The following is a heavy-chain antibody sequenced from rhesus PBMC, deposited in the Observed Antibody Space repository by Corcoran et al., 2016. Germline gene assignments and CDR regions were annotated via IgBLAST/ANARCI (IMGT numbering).Heavy chain of an antibody. CDR3: ARVYSSWSGEDY. CDR2: IYGSGSST. CDR1: GGSISSSY. V-gene: IGHV4S11*01. J-gene: IGHJ4*01. Sequence: QVQLQESGPGLVKPSETLSLTCAVSGGSISSSYWSWIRQAPGKGLEWIVYIYGSGSSTNYNPSLKSRVTLSVDTSKNQLSLKLSSVTTADTAVYYCARVYSSWSGEDYWGQGVLVTVSS. D-gene: IGHD6-13*01.